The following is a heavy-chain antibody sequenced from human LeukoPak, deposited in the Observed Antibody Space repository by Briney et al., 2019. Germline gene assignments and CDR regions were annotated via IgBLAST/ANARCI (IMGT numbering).Heavy chain of an antibody. D-gene: IGHD3-10*02. CDR1: GFTFSSYS. CDR3: ARGTMFPYYFDY. Sequence: GGSLRLSCAASGFTFSSYSMSWVRQAPGKGLEWVSSISSSSSYIYYADSVKGRFTISRDNAKNTLNLQMNSLRAEDTAVYYCARGTMFPYYFDYWGQGTLVTVSS. J-gene: IGHJ4*02. V-gene: IGHV3-21*01. CDR2: ISSSSSYI.